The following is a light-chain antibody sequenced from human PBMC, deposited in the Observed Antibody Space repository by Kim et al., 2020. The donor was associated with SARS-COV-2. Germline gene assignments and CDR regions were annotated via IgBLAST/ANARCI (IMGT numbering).Light chain of an antibody. J-gene: IGLJ2*01. V-gene: IGLV3-21*04. CDR1: NIGSKS. Sequence: VAPGKTARITCGGNNIGSKSVHWYQKKPGQAPVLVIYYDSDRPSGIPERFSGSNSGNTATLTISRVEAGDEADYYCQVWDSSSAVVFGGGTQLTVL. CDR3: QVWDSSSAVV. CDR2: YDS.